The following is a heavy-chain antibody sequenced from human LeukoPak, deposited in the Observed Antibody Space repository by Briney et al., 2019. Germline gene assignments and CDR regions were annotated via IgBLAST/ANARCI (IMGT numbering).Heavy chain of an antibody. V-gene: IGHV3-21*01. CDR3: ARDGPYDYGDQIGIMDV. CDR2: ISSSSSYI. Sequence: GGSLRLSCAASGFTFSSYSMNWVRQAPGKGLEWVSSISSSSSYIYYADSVKGRFTISRDNAMNSLYLQMNSLRAEDTAVYYCARDGPYDYGDQIGIMDVWGQGTTVTVPS. D-gene: IGHD4-17*01. CDR1: GFTFSSYS. J-gene: IGHJ6*02.